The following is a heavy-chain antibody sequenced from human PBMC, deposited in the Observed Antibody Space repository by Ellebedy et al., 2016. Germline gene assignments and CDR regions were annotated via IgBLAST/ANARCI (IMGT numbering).Heavy chain of an antibody. CDR1: GFIFSNAW. V-gene: IGHV3-15*01. Sequence: GGSLRPSXAASGFIFSNAWLSWVRQAPGKWLEWVGRTKSKPDGEIPDYAAPVKGRFTISRDDSKNTLYLQMNSLATEDTAVYYCTIYYVRYYFDYWGQGTLVTVSS. D-gene: IGHD3-10*02. CDR3: TIYYVRYYFDY. J-gene: IGHJ4*02. CDR2: TKSKPDGEIP.